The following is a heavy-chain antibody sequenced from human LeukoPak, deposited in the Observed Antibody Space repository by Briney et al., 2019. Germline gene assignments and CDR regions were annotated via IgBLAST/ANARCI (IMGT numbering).Heavy chain of an antibody. J-gene: IGHJ4*02. CDR2: IIPIFGTA. Sequence: SVKVSCKASGGTFSSYAISWARQAPGQGLEWMGRIIPIFGTANYAQKFQGRVTITTDESTSTAYMELSSLRSEDTAVYYCARDPGGYNPYYFDYWGQGTLVTVSS. D-gene: IGHD5-24*01. V-gene: IGHV1-69*05. CDR3: ARDPGGYNPYYFDY. CDR1: GGTFSSYA.